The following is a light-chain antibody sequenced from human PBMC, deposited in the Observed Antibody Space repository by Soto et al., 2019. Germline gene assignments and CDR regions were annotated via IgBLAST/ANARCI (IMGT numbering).Light chain of an antibody. J-gene: IGKJ4*01. Sequence: IHLTQSPSSLSASVGDRVTITCRASQGVSSYLAWYQQKPGKAPKLLLYDASTLHSGVPSRFSGSESGTDFTLTISSLQPEDFGTYYCQQFNNYPLTFGGGTKVEIK. CDR3: QQFNNYPLT. V-gene: IGKV1-9*01. CDR1: QGVSSY. CDR2: DAS.